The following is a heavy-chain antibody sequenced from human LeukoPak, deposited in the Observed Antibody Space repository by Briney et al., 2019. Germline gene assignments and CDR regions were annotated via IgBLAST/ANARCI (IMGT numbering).Heavy chain of an antibody. D-gene: IGHD4-23*01. J-gene: IGHJ4*02. CDR3: ARVSRGNSVGGDY. CDR2: IYYSGST. V-gene: IGHV4-59*01. CDR1: GGSFSGYY. Sequence: SETLSLTCAVYGGSFSGYYWSWIRQPPGKGLEWIAYIYYSGSTNYNPSLKSRVTISLDTSKNQFSLKLSSVTAADTAMYYCARVSRGNSVGGDYWGQGTLVTVSS.